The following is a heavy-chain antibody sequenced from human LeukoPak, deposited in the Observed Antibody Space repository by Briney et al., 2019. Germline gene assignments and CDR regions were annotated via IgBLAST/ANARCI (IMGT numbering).Heavy chain of an antibody. D-gene: IGHD3-22*01. V-gene: IGHV3-11*06. CDR3: ARETYYYDSSGYYPPYYYYGMDV. CDR1: GFTFSDYY. CDR2: ISSSSSYI. J-gene: IGHJ6*02. Sequence: GGSLRLSCAASGFTFSDYYMSWIRQAPGKGLEWVSSISSSSSYIYYADSVKGRFTISRDNAKNSLYLQMNSLRAEDTAVYYCARETYYYDSSGYYPPYYYYGMDVWGQGTTVTVSS.